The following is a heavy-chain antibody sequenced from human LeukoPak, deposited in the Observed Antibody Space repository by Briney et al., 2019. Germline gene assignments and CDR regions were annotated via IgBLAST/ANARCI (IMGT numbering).Heavy chain of an antibody. CDR1: GFTFDDYA. J-gene: IGHJ4*02. V-gene: IGHV3-43D*03. CDR2: ISWDGGST. D-gene: IGHD5-12*01. CDR3: AKDGILRGYSGYDSWGRFDY. Sequence: GGSLRLSCAASGFTFDDYAMHWVRQAPGKGLEWVSLISWDGGSTYYADSVKGRFTISRDNSKNSLYLQMNSLRAEDTALYYCAKDGILRGYSGYDSWGRFDYWGQGTLVPVSS.